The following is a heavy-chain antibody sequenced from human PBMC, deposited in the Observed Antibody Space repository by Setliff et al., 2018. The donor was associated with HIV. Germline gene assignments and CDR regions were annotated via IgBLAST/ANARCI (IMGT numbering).Heavy chain of an antibody. Sequence: SETLSLTCTVSGGSINTYYWSWIRQPPGKGLEWIGYIYYSGSTNYNPSLKSRVTISVDTSKNQFSPKLKSATAADTAVYYCARPSNYGSGSYGAFDIWGQGTMVTVSS. J-gene: IGHJ3*02. CDR3: ARPSNYGSGSYGAFDI. V-gene: IGHV4-59*08. CDR2: IYYSGST. CDR1: GGSINTYY. D-gene: IGHD3-10*01.